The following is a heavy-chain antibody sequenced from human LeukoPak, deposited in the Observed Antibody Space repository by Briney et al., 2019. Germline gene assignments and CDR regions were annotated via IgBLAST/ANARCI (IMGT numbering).Heavy chain of an antibody. J-gene: IGHJ6*03. Sequence: ASVKVSCKASGYIFTSYDINWVRQATGQGLEWMGWMNPNSGNTGYAQKFQGRVTMTRNTSISTAYMELSSLRSEDTAVYYCARIAAGYSSSWYTDYYYYMDVWGKGTTVTVSS. D-gene: IGHD6-13*01. V-gene: IGHV1-8*01. CDR3: ARIAAGYSSSWYTDYYYYMDV. CDR1: GYIFTSYD. CDR2: MNPNSGNT.